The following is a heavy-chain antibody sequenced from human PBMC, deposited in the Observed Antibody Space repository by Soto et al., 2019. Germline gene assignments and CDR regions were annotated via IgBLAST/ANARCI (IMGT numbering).Heavy chain of an antibody. J-gene: IGHJ4*02. CDR2: INPNSGGT. CDR3: AREPATAKPEGVDF. Sequence: SVKVSFNASLYTFSDYYIHWVRQAPGQGLEWMGWINPNSGGTKYAPKFQGGVTMTRDTSITTAYMELSRLRSGDTAVYYCAREPATAKPEGVDFWGQGTLVTVYS. V-gene: IGHV1-2*02. D-gene: IGHD1-1*01. CDR1: LYTFSDYY.